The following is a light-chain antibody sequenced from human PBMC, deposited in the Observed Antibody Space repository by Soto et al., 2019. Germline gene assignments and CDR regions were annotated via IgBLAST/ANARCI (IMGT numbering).Light chain of an antibody. CDR3: QQSYSTLP. V-gene: IGKV1-39*01. Sequence: DIQMTQSPSSLSASVGDRVTITCRASQSISSYLNWYQQKPGKAPKLLIYAASSLQSGVPSRFSGSGSGTDFTLTISCLQPEDFATYYCQQSYSTLPFGQGTRLEIK. CDR1: QSISSY. CDR2: AAS. J-gene: IGKJ5*01.